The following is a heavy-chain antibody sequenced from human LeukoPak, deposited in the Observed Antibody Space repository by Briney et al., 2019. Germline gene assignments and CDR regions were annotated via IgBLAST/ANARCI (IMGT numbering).Heavy chain of an antibody. Sequence: SETLSLTCTVSGGSISSYYWSWIRQPPGKGLEWIGYLYDSGSTNYNPSLKSRVTISVDTSKNQFSLKLSSVTAADTAVYYCARDAYYDKSGGFDYWGQGTLVTVSS. CDR2: LYDSGST. CDR1: GGSISSYY. V-gene: IGHV4-59*12. CDR3: ARDAYYDKSGGFDY. D-gene: IGHD3-22*01. J-gene: IGHJ4*02.